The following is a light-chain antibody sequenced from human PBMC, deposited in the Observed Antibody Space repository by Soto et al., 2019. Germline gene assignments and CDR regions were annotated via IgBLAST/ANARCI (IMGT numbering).Light chain of an antibody. CDR2: GAS. J-gene: IGKJ2*01. CDR1: KSVSSSY. V-gene: IGKV3-20*01. CDR3: QQYGSSPVYT. Sequence: EIVLTQSPGTLSLSPGGRATLSCRASKSVSSSYLAWYQQKPGQAPRLLIYGASSRATGIPDRFSGSGSGTDFTLTISRLEPEDFAVYYCQQYGSSPVYTFGQGTKLEIK.